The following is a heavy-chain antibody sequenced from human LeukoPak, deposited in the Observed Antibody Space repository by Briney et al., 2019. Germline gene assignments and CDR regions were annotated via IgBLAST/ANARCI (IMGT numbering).Heavy chain of an antibody. V-gene: IGHV3-23*01. J-gene: IGHJ4*02. CDR2: ISGSGGST. CDR1: GFTFSSYG. CDR3: ARVGGYSYGYVFDY. D-gene: IGHD5-18*01. Sequence: GGSLRLSCAASGFTFSSYGMSWVRQAPGKGLEWVSAISGSGGSTYYADSVKGRFTISRDNSKNTLYLQMNSLRAEDTAVYYCARVGGYSYGYVFDYWGQGTLVTVSS.